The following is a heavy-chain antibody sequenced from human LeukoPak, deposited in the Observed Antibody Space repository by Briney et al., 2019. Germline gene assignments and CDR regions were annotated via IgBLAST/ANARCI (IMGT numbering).Heavy chain of an antibody. CDR3: ANALWLYAFDI. J-gene: IGHJ3*02. CDR1: GFTFSSYA. V-gene: IGHV3-23*01. Sequence: GGSVRLSCAASGFTFSSYAMLWVRQAPGKGLEGVSDISGSGGSKYYAESVKGRFTNSRDNSKNTLYLQMNSQRAEDNAVYYCANALWLYAFDIWGQGTMVTVSS. D-gene: IGHD5-18*01. CDR2: ISGSGGSK.